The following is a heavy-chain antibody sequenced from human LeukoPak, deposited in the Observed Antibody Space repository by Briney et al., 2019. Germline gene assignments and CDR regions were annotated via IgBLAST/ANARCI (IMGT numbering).Heavy chain of an antibody. Sequence: GGSLRLSCAASGFTFDDYAMHWVRQAPGKGLEWVSGVSWNSGSVGYADSVKGRFTISRDNARNILYLQMNSLRAEDTAVYYCARVYDVLTGGFDHWGQGALVTVSS. CDR3: ARVYDVLTGGFDH. J-gene: IGHJ4*02. CDR1: GFTFDDYA. V-gene: IGHV3-9*01. CDR2: VSWNSGSV. D-gene: IGHD3-9*01.